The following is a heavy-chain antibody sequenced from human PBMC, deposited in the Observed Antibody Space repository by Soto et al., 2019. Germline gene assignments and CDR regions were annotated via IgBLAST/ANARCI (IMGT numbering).Heavy chain of an antibody. CDR1: GFTFSSYA. V-gene: IGHV3-23*01. J-gene: IGHJ6*02. CDR3: ASLVGATTNYYYGMDV. CDR2: ISGSGGST. Sequence: EVQLLESGGGLVQPGGSLRLSCAASGFTFSSYAMSWVRQAPGKGLEWVSAISGSGGSTYYADSVKGRFTISRDNSKNTLYLQMNSLRAEDTAVYYCASLVGATTNYYYGMDVWGQGTTVTVSS. D-gene: IGHD1-26*01.